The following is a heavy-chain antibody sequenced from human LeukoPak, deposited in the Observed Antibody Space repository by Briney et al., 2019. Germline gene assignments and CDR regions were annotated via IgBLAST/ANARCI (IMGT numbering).Heavy chain of an antibody. Sequence: GASVKVSCKASGYTFTDYAINWVRQAPGQGLEWMGWINTDTGNPTYAQGFTGRFVFSLDTSVSTAYLQISSLKAEDTAVYYCARDAGRHYYDTSAVDAFDIWGQGTMVTVSS. D-gene: IGHD3-22*01. V-gene: IGHV7-4-1*02. CDR3: ARDAGRHYYDTSAVDAFDI. CDR1: GYTFTDYA. J-gene: IGHJ3*02. CDR2: INTDTGNP.